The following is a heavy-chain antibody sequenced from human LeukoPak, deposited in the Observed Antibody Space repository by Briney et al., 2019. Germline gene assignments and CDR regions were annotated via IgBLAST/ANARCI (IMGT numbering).Heavy chain of an antibody. V-gene: IGHV3-21*01. D-gene: IGHD2-15*01. Sequence: GGSLRLSCAASGFTFSSYSMNWVRQAPGKGLEWVSSISSSSSYIYYADSVKGRFTISRDNAKNSLYLQMNSMRAEDTAVYYCARVTRGLGLPRYYYYMDVWGKGTTVTVSS. CDR2: ISSSSSYI. J-gene: IGHJ6*03. CDR3: ARVTRGLGLPRYYYYMDV. CDR1: GFTFSSYS.